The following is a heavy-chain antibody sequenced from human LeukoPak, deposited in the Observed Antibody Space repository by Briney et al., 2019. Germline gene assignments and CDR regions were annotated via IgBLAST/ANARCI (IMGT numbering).Heavy chain of an antibody. Sequence: GGSLRLSCAASGFTVSSNYMSWVRQAPGKGLEWVSVIYSGGSTYYADSVKGRFTISRDNSKNTLYLQMNSLRAEDSAVYYCGGSGTAHPGADYWGQGTLVTVSS. J-gene: IGHJ4*02. CDR3: GGSGTAHPGADY. CDR2: IYSGGST. CDR1: GFTVSSNY. V-gene: IGHV3-53*01. D-gene: IGHD3-10*01.